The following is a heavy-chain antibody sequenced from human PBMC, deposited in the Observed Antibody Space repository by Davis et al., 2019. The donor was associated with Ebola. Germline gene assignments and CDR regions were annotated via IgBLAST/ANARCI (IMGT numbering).Heavy chain of an antibody. J-gene: IGHJ4*02. CDR2: IYYSGST. CDR1: GGSISSYY. Sequence: SETLSLTCTVSGGSISSYYWSWIRQPPGKGLEWIGYIYYSGSTNYNPSLKSRVTISVDTSKNQFSLKLSSVTAADTAVYYCAKLELHGYWGQGTLVTVSS. D-gene: IGHD1-7*01. V-gene: IGHV4-59*01. CDR3: AKLELHGY.